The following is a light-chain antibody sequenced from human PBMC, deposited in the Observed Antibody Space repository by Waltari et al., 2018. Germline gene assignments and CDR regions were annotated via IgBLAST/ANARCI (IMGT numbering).Light chain of an antibody. CDR3: SSYTSSSTWV. V-gene: IGLV2-14*03. CDR2: DVN. J-gene: IGLJ3*02. Sequence: QSALTQPASVSGSPGQSITISCTGTSSDIGGYNYFSCYQQHPGQAPKPLICDVNAWPSGVSDRFSGSKSGNTASLTISGLQAEDEADYYCSSYTSSSTWVFGGGTKLTVL. CDR1: SSDIGGYNY.